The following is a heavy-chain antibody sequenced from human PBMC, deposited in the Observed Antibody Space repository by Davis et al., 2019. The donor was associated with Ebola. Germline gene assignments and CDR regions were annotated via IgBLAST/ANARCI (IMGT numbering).Heavy chain of an antibody. D-gene: IGHD3-22*01. V-gene: IGHV3-30*14. Sequence: GESLKISCAASGFTFSDYYMSWIRQAPGKGLEWVAVISHENDEYYADSVKGRFTISRDNSKNTLYLQMNSLRAEDTAVYYCARDFSPDSSGSGYWGQGTLVTVSS. CDR2: ISHENDE. J-gene: IGHJ4*02. CDR3: ARDFSPDSSGSGY. CDR1: GFTFSDYY.